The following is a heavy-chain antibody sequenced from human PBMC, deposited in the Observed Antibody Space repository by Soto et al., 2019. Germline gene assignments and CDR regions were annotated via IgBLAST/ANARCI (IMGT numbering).Heavy chain of an antibody. Sequence: GGSLRLSCAASGFSFSSYSMNWVRQAPGKGLEWVSYISSSSTTIYYADSVKGRFTISRDNAKNSLYLQMNSLRAEDTAVYYCARLGDITIFAVSDYSYYMDVWGKGTTVTVSS. CDR3: ARLGDITIFAVSDYSYYMDV. D-gene: IGHD3-3*01. V-gene: IGHV3-48*01. CDR2: ISSSSTTI. J-gene: IGHJ6*03. CDR1: GFSFSSYS.